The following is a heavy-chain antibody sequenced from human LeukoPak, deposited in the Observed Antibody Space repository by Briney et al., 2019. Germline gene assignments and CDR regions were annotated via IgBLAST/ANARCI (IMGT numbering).Heavy chain of an antibody. CDR1: GGSISSGGYS. CDR3: ARGYRGVIIDY. D-gene: IGHD3-10*01. V-gene: IGHV4-30-2*01. J-gene: IGHJ4*02. Sequence: SETLSPTCAVSGGSISSGGYSWSWIRQPPGKGLEWIGYIYHSGSTYYNPSLKSRVTISVDRSKNQFSLKLSSVTAADTAVYYCARGYRGVIIDYWGQGTLVTVSS. CDR2: IYHSGST.